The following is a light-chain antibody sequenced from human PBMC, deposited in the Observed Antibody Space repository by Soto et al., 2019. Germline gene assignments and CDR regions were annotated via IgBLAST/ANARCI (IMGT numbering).Light chain of an antibody. V-gene: IGLV2-8*01. CDR3: SAHGGTNPYV. J-gene: IGLJ1*01. Sequence: QSALTQPPSASGSPGQSVAISCTGTASDIGGYTFVSWYQQHPGKAPKLLIYDVNKRPSGVPDRFSGSKSGNTASLTVSGLQAEDEADYYCSAHGGTNPYVFGTVTKVTVL. CDR2: DVN. CDR1: ASDIGGYTF.